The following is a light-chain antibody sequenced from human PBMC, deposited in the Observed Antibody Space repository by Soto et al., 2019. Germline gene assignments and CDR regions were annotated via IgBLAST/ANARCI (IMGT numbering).Light chain of an antibody. CDR1: SSNIGNNY. CDR2: DNS. Sequence: QSLLSEPPAVSSAPGQNVTISCSGTSSNIGNNYVSWYQHLPGTAPRIIIYDNSTRPSGIPDRFSGFKSGTSATLGITGLQTGDEADYYCGTWATSLRVFSVVGSGTKVTVL. J-gene: IGLJ1*01. CDR3: GTWATSLRVFSV. V-gene: IGLV1-51*01.